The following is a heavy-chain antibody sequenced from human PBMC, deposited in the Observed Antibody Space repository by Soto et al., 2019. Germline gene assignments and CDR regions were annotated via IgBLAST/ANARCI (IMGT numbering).Heavy chain of an antibody. V-gene: IGHV1-69*12. CDR3: ARDQVPYCSGGSCQDDY. J-gene: IGHJ4*02. Sequence: QVQLVQSGAEVKKPGSSVKVSCKASGGTFSSYAISWVRQAPGQGLEWMGGIIPIFGTANYAQKFRGRVTITADESTSTAYMELSSLRSEDTAVYYCARDQVPYCSGGSCQDDYWGQGTLVTVSS. CDR2: IIPIFGTA. D-gene: IGHD2-15*01. CDR1: GGTFSSYA.